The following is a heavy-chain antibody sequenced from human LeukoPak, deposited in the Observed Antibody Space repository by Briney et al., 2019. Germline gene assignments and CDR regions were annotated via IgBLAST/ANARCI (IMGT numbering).Heavy chain of an antibody. CDR1: GFTFSSYG. D-gene: IGHD1-14*01. CDR2: IRYDGSNK. V-gene: IGHV3-30*02. Sequence: GGSLRLSCAASGFTFSSYGMHWVRQAPGKGLEWVAFIRYDGSNKYYADSVKGRFTISRDNSKNTLYLQMNSLRAEDTAVYYCAKGNNNPKDYYFEQWGQGPLVTVSS. J-gene: IGHJ4*02. CDR3: AKGNNNPKDYYFEQ.